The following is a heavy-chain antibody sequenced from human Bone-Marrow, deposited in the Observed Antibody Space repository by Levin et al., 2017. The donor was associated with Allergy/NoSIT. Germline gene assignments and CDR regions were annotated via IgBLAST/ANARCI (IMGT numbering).Heavy chain of an antibody. CDR1: GGSIRSSSYY. V-gene: IGHV4-39*01. Sequence: SQTLSLPCTVSGGSIRSSSYYWGWIRQPPGKGLEWIGSIYYSGSTYYNPSLKSRVTISVDTSKNQFSLKLSSVTAADTAVYYCAILTAAGDYWGQGTLVTVSS. CDR2: IYYSGST. D-gene: IGHD6-13*01. CDR3: AILTAAGDY. J-gene: IGHJ4*02.